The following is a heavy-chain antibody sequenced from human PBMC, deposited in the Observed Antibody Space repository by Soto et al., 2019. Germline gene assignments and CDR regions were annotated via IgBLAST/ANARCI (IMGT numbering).Heavy chain of an antibody. J-gene: IGHJ5*02. V-gene: IGHV1-69*08. Sequence: QVQLVQSGAEVKKPGSSVKVSCKASGGTFSSYTISWVRQAPGQGLEWMGRIIPILGIANYAQKFQGRVTIPAEKSTSTAYKELSSLRSEDTAVYYCAREDRKGFGGIDPWGQGTLVTVSS. CDR2: IIPILGIA. D-gene: IGHD3-10*01. CDR3: AREDRKGFGGIDP. CDR1: GGTFSSYT.